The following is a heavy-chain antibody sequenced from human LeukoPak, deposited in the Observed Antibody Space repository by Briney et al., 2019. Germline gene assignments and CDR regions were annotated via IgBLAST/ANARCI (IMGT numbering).Heavy chain of an antibody. CDR2: IYTRDST. J-gene: IGHJ4*02. V-gene: IGHV4-61*02. Sequence: TTSETLSLTCTVSGGSITSGTNYWSWIRQPAGKGLEWIGRIYTRDSTNYNPSLKSRVTISVDTSKNQFSLKLSSVTAADTAVYYCARGNWWELSSDYWGQGTLVTVSS. CDR1: GGSITSGTNY. D-gene: IGHD1-26*01. CDR3: ARGNWWELSSDY.